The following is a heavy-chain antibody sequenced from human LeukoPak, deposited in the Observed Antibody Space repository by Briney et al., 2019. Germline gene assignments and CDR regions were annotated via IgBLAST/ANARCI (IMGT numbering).Heavy chain of an antibody. V-gene: IGHV4-59*08. D-gene: IGHD4-23*01. J-gene: IGHJ4*02. CDR1: GGSISSYY. CDR3: AGELRSFLDS. CDR2: IYCSGST. Sequence: PSETLSLTCTVSGGSISSYYWSWIRQPPGKGLEWIGYIYCSGSTNYNPALKSRVTISIDTSKNQFSLKLSSVTAADTAVYYCAGELRSFLDSWGQGTLVTVSS.